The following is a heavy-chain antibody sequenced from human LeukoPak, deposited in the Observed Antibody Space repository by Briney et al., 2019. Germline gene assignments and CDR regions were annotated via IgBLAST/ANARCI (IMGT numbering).Heavy chain of an antibody. CDR2: MNPNSGNT. Sequence: ASVKVSCKASGYTFTGYYMHWVRQAPGQGLEWMGWMNPNSGNTGYAQKFQGRVTMTRNTSISTAYMELSSLRSEDTAVYYCARGIAAAGTNYWGQGTLVTVSS. D-gene: IGHD6-13*01. CDR1: GYTFTGYY. J-gene: IGHJ4*02. CDR3: ARGIAAAGTNY. V-gene: IGHV1-8*02.